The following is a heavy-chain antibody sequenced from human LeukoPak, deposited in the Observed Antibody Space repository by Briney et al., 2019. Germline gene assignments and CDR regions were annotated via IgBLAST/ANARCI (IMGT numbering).Heavy chain of an antibody. Sequence: SETLSLTCTVSGGSISSGGYYWSWIRQPAGKGLEWIGRIYTSGSTNYNPSLKSRVTISVDTSKNQFSLKLSSVTAADTAVYYCARERYYGSGTNKYNWFDPWGQGTLVTVSS. CDR3: ARERYYGSGTNKYNWFDP. D-gene: IGHD3-10*01. CDR2: IYTSGST. CDR1: GGSISSGGYY. J-gene: IGHJ5*02. V-gene: IGHV4-61*02.